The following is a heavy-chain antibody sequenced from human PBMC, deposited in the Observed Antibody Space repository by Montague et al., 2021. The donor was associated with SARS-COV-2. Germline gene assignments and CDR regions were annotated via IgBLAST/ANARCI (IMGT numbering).Heavy chain of an antibody. D-gene: IGHD3-22*01. Sequence: SETLSLTCGVYGGSFSDDHWSWIRQPPGKGLEWIGDIKQSGSTNYNPSLKSRVTISVDTSKNQFSLKLTSVTAADTAVYFCARGHLSVSMIVVVFSSASYYFDYWGQGAPVTVSS. CDR1: GGSFSDDH. CDR2: IKQSGST. J-gene: IGHJ4*02. V-gene: IGHV4-34*01. CDR3: ARGHLSVSMIVVVFSSASYYFDY.